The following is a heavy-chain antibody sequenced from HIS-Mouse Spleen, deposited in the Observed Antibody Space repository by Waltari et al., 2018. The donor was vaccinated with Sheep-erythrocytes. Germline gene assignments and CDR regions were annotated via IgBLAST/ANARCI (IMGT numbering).Heavy chain of an antibody. J-gene: IGHJ3*02. CDR2: ISSSSSYI. V-gene: IGHV3-21*01. Sequence: EVQLVESGGGLVKPGGSLRLSCAASGFTFSSYSMNWVRQAPGKGWGGVSSISSSSSYIYYADAVKGRFTISRDNAKNSLYLQMNSLRAEDTAVYYCARDSMGHDAFDIWGQGTMVTVSS. D-gene: IGHD3-10*01. CDR3: ARDSMGHDAFDI. CDR1: GFTFSSYS.